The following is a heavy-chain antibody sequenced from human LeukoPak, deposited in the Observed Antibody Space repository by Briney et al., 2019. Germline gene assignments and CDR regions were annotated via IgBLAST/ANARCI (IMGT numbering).Heavy chain of an antibody. CDR1: GYTFISNY. Sequence: ASVKVSCKAYGYTFISNYLNWVRQAPGQGLEWVGIINPSGGSPSYAQKFQGRVTMTRDMSTSTVYMTLSSLKSEDTAVYYCAKDYNYVIDYWGQGTLITVSS. V-gene: IGHV1-46*01. CDR3: AKDYNYVIDY. CDR2: INPSGGSP. J-gene: IGHJ4*02. D-gene: IGHD5-18*01.